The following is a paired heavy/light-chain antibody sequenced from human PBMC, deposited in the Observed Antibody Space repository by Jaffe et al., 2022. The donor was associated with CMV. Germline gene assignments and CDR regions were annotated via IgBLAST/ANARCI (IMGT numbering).Heavy chain of an antibody. J-gene: IGHJ4*02. V-gene: IGHV3-72*01. CDR1: GFTFSDHY. D-gene: IGHD1-26*01. CDR2: TRNKANSYTT. CDR3: AMYSRDGYYDY. Sequence: EVQLVESGGGLVQPGGSLRLSCAASGFTFSDHYMDWVRQAPGKGLEWVGRTRNKANSYTTEYAASVKGRFTISRDDSKNSLYLQMNSLKTEDTAVYYCAMYSRDGYYDYWGQGTLVTVSS.
Light chain of an antibody. CDR1: SGSIASNY. V-gene: IGLV6-57*04. CDR2: EDN. Sequence: NFMLTQPHSVSESPGKTVTISCTRSSGSIASNYVQWYQQRPGSAPTTVIYEDNQRPSGVPDRFSGSIDSSSNSASLTISGLKTEDEADYYCQSYDSSNVVFGGGTKLTVL. J-gene: IGLJ2*01. CDR3: QSYDSSNVV.